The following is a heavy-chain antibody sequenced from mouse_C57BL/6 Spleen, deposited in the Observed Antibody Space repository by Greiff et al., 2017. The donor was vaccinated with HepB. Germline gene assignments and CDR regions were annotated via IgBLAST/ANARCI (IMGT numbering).Heavy chain of an antibody. Sequence: QVQLQQSGAELVKPGASVKISCKASGYAFSSYWMNWVKQRPGKGLEWIGQIYPGDGDTNYNGKFKGKATLTADKSSSTAYMQLSSLTSEDSAVYFGARSGLRYVYFDYWGQGTTLTVSS. J-gene: IGHJ2*01. CDR3: ARSGLRYVYFDY. CDR2: IYPGDGDT. D-gene: IGHD1-1*01. CDR1: GYAFSSYW. V-gene: IGHV1-80*01.